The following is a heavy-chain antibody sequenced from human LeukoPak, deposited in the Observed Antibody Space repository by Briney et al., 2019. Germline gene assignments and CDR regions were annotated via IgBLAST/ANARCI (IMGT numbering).Heavy chain of an antibody. CDR3: AKDYSSSGLYYYYMGV. V-gene: IGHV3-9*01. CDR2: ISWNSGSI. CDR1: GFTFDDYA. D-gene: IGHD6-6*01. Sequence: GRSLRLSCAASGFTFDDYAMHWVRQAPGKGLEWVSGISWNSGSIGYADSVKGRFTISRDNAKNSLYLQMNSLRAEDTALYYCAKDYSSSGLYYYYMGVWGKGTTVTVSS. J-gene: IGHJ6*03.